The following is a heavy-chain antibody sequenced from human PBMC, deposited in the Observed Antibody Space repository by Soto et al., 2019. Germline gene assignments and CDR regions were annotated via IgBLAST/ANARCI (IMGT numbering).Heavy chain of an antibody. V-gene: IGHV1-58*01. Sequence: ASVKVSCKTSGFTFTSSAVQWVRQARGQRLEWIGWIVVGSAYTNYAEKFQDRVTITRDMSTSTAYMELTSLRSDDTAVYYCAAEMVVGPRAYNYYEMDVWG. CDR3: AAEMVVGPRAYNYYEMDV. D-gene: IGHD2-2*01. CDR1: GFTFTSSA. CDR2: IVVGSAYT. J-gene: IGHJ6*02.